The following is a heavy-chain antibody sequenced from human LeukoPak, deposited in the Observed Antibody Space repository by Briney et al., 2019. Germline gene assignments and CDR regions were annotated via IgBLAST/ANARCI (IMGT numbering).Heavy chain of an antibody. CDR1: GFTFSSYA. D-gene: IGHD5-12*01. V-gene: IGHV3-23*01. Sequence: GGSLRLSCAASGFTFSSYAMSWVRQAPGKGLEWVSAISGSGGSTYYADSVKGRFTISRDNSKNSLYLQMNSLRAEDTALYYCAKAHYSGYDLADYWGQGTLVTVSS. CDR3: AKAHYSGYDLADY. J-gene: IGHJ4*02. CDR2: ISGSGGST.